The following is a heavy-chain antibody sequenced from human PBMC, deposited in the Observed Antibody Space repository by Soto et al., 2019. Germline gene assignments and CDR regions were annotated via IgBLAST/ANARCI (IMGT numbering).Heavy chain of an antibody. D-gene: IGHD2-15*01. CDR1: GFTFSSYA. Sequence: GGSLRLSCAASGFTFSSYAMHWVRQAPGKGLEWVAVISYDGSNKYYADSVKGHVTLSVDKSTNTASLQWNTLKASDTAIYYCARQGSAGWPLDIWGQGTMVTVSS. J-gene: IGHJ3*02. V-gene: IGHV3-30-3*01. CDR3: ARQGSAGWPLDI. CDR2: ISYDGSNK.